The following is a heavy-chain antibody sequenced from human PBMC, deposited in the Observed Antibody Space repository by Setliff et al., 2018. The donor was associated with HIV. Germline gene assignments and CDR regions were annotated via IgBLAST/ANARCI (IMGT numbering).Heavy chain of an antibody. D-gene: IGHD6-19*01. Sequence: PGGSLRLSCAASGFTFSDHYMDWVRQAPGKGLERVGRIRDKVNTYTTKYAASVKGRFTISRDDSKNSLFLQLNSLKTEDTAVYYCARGGRGWYMDCWGQGTLVTVSS. CDR2: IRDKVNTYTT. J-gene: IGHJ4*02. V-gene: IGHV3-72*01. CDR1: GFTFSDHY. CDR3: ARGGRGWYMDC.